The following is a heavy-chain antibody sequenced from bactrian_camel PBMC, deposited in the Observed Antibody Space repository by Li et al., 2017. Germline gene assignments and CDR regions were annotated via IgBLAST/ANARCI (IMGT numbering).Heavy chain of an antibody. D-gene: IGHD6*01. CDR2: ISSDGST. V-gene: IGHV3S53*01. CDR3: TRDRGLAVAAGSFDY. CDR1: GDIDNKYS. Sequence: HVQLVESGGGSVQAGESLRLSCAASGDIDNKYSMGWYRQAPGNECELVSTISSDGSTYYRDSVKGRFTISQDNAKSTAYLQMNSLKPEDTAVYYCTRDRGLAVAAGSFDYWAQGTQVTVS. J-gene: IGHJ6*01.